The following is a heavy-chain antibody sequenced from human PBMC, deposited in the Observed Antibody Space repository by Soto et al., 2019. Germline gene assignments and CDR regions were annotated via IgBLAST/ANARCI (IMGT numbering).Heavy chain of an antibody. CDR2: ISGSGGST. CDR3: ACLAWFGDPVPPFDC. Sequence: PGGSLRLSCAASGFTVSSNYMSWVRQAPGKGLEWVSGISGSGGSTNHAESVKGRFIISRDNSKTMVYLQMNSLRVEDTAVYYCACLAWFGDPVPPFDCWGQGTVVTVSS. V-gene: IGHV3-23*01. D-gene: IGHD3-10*01. CDR1: GFTVSSNY. J-gene: IGHJ4*02.